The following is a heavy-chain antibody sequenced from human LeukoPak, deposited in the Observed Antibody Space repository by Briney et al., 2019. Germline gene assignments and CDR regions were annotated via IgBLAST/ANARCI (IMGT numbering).Heavy chain of an antibody. V-gene: IGHV4-59*12. CDR2: IYHSGST. CDR1: GGSISSYY. CDR3: AREGGPTRRDAFDI. D-gene: IGHD1-26*01. J-gene: IGHJ3*02. Sequence: SETLSLTWTVAGGSISSYYWSWIRQPPGKGLEWIGYIYHSGSTYYNPSLESRVSISVDRSKNQISLKLNSVTAADTAVYFCAREGGPTRRDAFDIWGRGTMVTVSS.